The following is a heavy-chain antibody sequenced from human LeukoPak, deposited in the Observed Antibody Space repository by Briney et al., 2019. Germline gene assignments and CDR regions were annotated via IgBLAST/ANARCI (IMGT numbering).Heavy chain of an antibody. J-gene: IGHJ4*02. V-gene: IGHV3-49*04. CDR2: IRSKAYGGTT. D-gene: IGHD3-22*01. Sequence: PGGSLRLSCTASGFTFGDYAMSWVRQAPGKGLEWVGFIRSKAYGGTTEYAASVKGRFTISRDDSKSIAYLQMNSLKTEDTAVYYCTLTMIVVGLTRGYFDYWGQGTLVTVSS. CDR3: TLTMIVVGLTRGYFDY. CDR1: GFTFGDYA.